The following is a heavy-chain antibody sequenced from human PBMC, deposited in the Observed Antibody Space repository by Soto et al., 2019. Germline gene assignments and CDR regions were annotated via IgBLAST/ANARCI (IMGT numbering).Heavy chain of an antibody. D-gene: IGHD2-2*01. CDR1: GGSVSSGSYY. CDR2: IYYSGST. CDR3: ARGGQVPRRLGYCSSTSCYAGGAHHQKYNWLDP. V-gene: IGHV4-61*01. J-gene: IGHJ5*02. Sequence: SETLSLTCTVSGGSVSSGSYYWRWIRQPPGKGLEWIGYIYYSGSTNYNPSLKSRVTISVDTSKNQFSLKLSSVTAADTAVYYCARGGQVPRRLGYCSSTSCYAGGAHHQKYNWLDPWGQGTLVTVSS.